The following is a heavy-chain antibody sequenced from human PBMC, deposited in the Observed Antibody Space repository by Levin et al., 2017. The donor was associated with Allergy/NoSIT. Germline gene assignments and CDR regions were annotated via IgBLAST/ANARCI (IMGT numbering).Heavy chain of an antibody. Sequence: GGSLRLSCAALGFTFSSYDMNWVRQAPGKGLEWVSYITTGGGTIHYADAVTGRFITSRDNAKNSLFLQMNSLRAEDTAVYYCATDRPGLDDFDSWGQGTLVTVSS. CDR3: ATDRPGLDDFDS. CDR1: GFTFSSYD. CDR2: ITTGGGTI. J-gene: IGHJ4*02. V-gene: IGHV3-48*03. D-gene: IGHD3/OR15-3a*01.